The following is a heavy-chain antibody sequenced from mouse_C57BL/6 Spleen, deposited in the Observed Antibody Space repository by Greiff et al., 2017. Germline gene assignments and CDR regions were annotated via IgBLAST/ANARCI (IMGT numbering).Heavy chain of an antibody. D-gene: IGHD1-1*01. CDR3: ARSDYYGSSYAMDY. J-gene: IGHJ4*01. CDR2: IDPSDSYT. Sequence: QVHVKQPGAELVRPGTSVKLSCKASGYTFTSYWMHWVKQRPGQGLEWIGVIDPSDSYTNYNQKFKGKATLTVDTSSSTAYMQLSSLTSEDSAVYYCARSDYYGSSYAMDYWGQGTSVTVSS. V-gene: IGHV1-59*01. CDR1: GYTFTSYW.